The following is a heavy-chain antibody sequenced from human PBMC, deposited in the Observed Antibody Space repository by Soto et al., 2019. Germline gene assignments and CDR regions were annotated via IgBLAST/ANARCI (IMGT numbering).Heavy chain of an antibody. CDR1: GFTFSTYG. V-gene: IGHV3-33*01. D-gene: IGHD6-19*01. Sequence: ESGGGVVQPGRSLRLSCAASGFTFSTYGFNWVRQAPGKGLEWVAVIWYDGNTKYYADSVKGRFTISRDNSKNTLYLQMNSLTAEDTAVYYCARPLVAPVAGPYYYGMDVWGQGTTVTVSS. J-gene: IGHJ6*02. CDR3: ARPLVAPVAGPYYYGMDV. CDR2: IWYDGNTK.